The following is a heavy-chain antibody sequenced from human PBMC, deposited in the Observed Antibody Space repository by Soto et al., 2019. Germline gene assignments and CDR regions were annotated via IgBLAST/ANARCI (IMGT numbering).Heavy chain of an antibody. J-gene: IGHJ4*02. CDR1: GGTFSSYT. V-gene: IGHV1-69*02. D-gene: IGHD3-22*01. Sequence: QVQLVQSGAEVKKPGSSVKVSCKASGGTFSSYTISWVRQAPGQGFEWMGRIIPILGIANYAQKFQGRVTITADKSTSTAYMELSSLKSEDTAVYYCASRYDSSDYWGQGTLVTVSS. CDR3: ASRYDSSDY. CDR2: IIPILGIA.